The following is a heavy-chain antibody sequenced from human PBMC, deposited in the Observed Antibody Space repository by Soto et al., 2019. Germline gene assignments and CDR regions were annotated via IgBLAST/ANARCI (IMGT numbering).Heavy chain of an antibody. CDR2: ISAYNGNT. V-gene: IGHV1-18*01. Sequence: QVQLGQSGAEVKKPGASVKVSCKASGYTFTSYGIRWVRQAPGQVLEWMGWISAYNGNTNYAQKLQGRVTMTTDTATSTAYMELRSLRSDDTAVYYCAREDYSTNWFEPWGQGTLVTVSS. J-gene: IGHJ5*02. CDR1: GYTFTSYG. D-gene: IGHD4-4*01. CDR3: AREDYSTNWFEP.